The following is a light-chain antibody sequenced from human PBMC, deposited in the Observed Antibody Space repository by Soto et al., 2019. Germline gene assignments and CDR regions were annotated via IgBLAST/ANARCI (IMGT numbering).Light chain of an antibody. V-gene: IGKV3-20*01. Sequence: EIVLTQSPGTLSLSPGERATFSCRASQSVSSSSFAWYQKKPGQAPRLLIYGASSRAAGVPDRFSSRGSRTDFTLTISRLEPEDFAVYYCQQYGSSLTWTFGQGTKVEIQ. J-gene: IGKJ1*01. CDR3: QQYGSSLTWT. CDR1: QSVSSSS. CDR2: GAS.